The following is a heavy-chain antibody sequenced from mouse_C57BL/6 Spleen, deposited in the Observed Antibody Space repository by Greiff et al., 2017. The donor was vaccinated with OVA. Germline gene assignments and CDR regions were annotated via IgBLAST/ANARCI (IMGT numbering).Heavy chain of an antibody. CDR2: IDPSDSYT. D-gene: IGHD4-1*01. V-gene: IGHV1-50*01. J-gene: IGHJ2*01. Sequence: QVHVKQPGAELVKPGASVKLSCKASGYTFTSYWMQWVKQRPGQGLEWIGEIDPSDSYTNYNQKFKGKATLTVDTSSSTAYMQLSSLTSEDSAVYYCARGLGEDYWGQGTTLTVSS. CDR1: GYTFTSYW. CDR3: ARGLGEDY.